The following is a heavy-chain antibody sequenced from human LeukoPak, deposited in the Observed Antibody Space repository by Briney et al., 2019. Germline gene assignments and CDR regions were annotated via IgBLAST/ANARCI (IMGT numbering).Heavy chain of an antibody. D-gene: IGHD4-11*01. CDR3: AREYSRAFEI. J-gene: IGHJ3*02. CDR2: TYYRSKWLN. V-gene: IGHV6-1*01. Sequence: SQTLSLTCAISGDSVSSNTAAWNWIRQSPSRGLEWLGRTYYRSKWLNDYAVSVKSRTTINPDTSGSQFSLQLNSLTPEDTAVYYCAREYSRAFEIWGQGTMVTVSS. CDR1: GDSVSSNTAA.